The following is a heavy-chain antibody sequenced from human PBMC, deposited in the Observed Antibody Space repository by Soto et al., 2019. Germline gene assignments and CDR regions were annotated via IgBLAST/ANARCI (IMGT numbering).Heavy chain of an antibody. J-gene: IGHJ4*02. CDR3: ARAPMVLSRSYFDS. D-gene: IGHD2-8*01. CDR1: GGSISNFY. Sequence: SETLSLTCTVSGGSISNFYWSWLRQPPGKGLEWIGYISYSGNTNYNPSLKSRVSISVDTSKNQLSLNLTSVTAADTAVYYCARAPMVLSRSYFDSWGQGTPVTVSS. V-gene: IGHV4-59*01. CDR2: ISYSGNT.